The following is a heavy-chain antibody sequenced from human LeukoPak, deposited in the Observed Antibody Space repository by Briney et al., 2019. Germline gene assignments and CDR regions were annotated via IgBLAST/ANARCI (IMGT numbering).Heavy chain of an antibody. D-gene: IGHD5-12*01. CDR2: ITGGGGST. V-gene: IGHV3-23*01. J-gene: IGHJ4*02. CDR3: AKARIAATIYPKEVNFDY. Sequence: GGSLRLSCAASGFSFSSYAMSWVRQAPGKGLEWVSTITGGGGSTYYADSVKGRFTISRDNSKDTFYLQMNSLRVEDTAVYYCAKARIAATIYPKEVNFDYWGQGTLVTVSS. CDR1: GFSFSSYA.